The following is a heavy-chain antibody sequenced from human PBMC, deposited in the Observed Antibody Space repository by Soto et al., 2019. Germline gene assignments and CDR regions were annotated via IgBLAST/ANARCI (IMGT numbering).Heavy chain of an antibody. J-gene: IGHJ6*02. CDR1: GFTFNYYC. CDR2: IQRDGSEK. Sequence: PGGSLRLSCAASGFTFNYYCMSWVRQAPGKGLGWVANIQRDGSEKYYTDSVKGRFTISRDNAKNSLYLQLNSLRVEDTAVYYCARGDRPYSYRIYYSYGMDVSGQGTTVTVSS. D-gene: IGHD2-15*01. V-gene: IGHV3-7*01. CDR3: ARGDRPYSYRIYYSYGMDV.